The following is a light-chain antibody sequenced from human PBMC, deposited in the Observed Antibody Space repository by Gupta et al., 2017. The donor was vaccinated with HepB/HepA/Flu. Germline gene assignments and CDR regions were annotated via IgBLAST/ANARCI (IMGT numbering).Light chain of an antibody. CDR2: GVS. CDR3: QQSDNIPQVT. V-gene: IGKV1-39*01. J-gene: IGKJ5*01. CDR1: QNIRKF. Sequence: DIQMTQSPSSLSASVGDRVTITCRASQNIRKFLNWYQQAPGKAPKLLIYGVSTLHSGVPTRFSGSGSETDFTLTIINGEQEDVATYYCQQSDNIPQVTFGQGTRVEMK.